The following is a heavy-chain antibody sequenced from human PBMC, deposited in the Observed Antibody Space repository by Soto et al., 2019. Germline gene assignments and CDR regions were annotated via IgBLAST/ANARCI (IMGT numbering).Heavy chain of an antibody. D-gene: IGHD1-7*01. CDR1: GGSFSGYY. J-gene: IGHJ6*03. CDR3: ARGEDNWNYEDYYYYMDV. Sequence: TSETLSLTCAVYGGSFSGYYWSWIRQPPGKGLEWIGEINHSGSTNYNPSLKSRVTISVDTSKNQFSLKLSSVTAADTAVYYCARGEDNWNYEDYYYYMDVWGKGTTVTVSS. CDR2: INHSGST. V-gene: IGHV4-34*01.